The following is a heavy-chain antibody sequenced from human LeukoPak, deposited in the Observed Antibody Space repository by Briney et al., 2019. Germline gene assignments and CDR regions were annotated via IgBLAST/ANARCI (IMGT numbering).Heavy chain of an antibody. J-gene: IGHJ4*02. CDR3: ARDKEKGGSGSKFDY. Sequence: SETLSLTCTVSGGSISSSSYYWGWIRQPPGKGLEWIGSIYYSGSTYYNPSLKSRVTISVDTSKNQFSLKLSSVTAADTAVYYCARDKEKGGSGSKFDYWGQGTLVTVSS. CDR1: GGSISSSSYY. CDR2: IYYSGST. D-gene: IGHD3-10*01. V-gene: IGHV4-39*07.